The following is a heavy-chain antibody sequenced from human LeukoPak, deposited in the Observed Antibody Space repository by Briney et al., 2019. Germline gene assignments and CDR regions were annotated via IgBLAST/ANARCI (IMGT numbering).Heavy chain of an antibody. CDR3: AKGSDGSGSYYYYYYYGMDV. Sequence: GGSLRLSCAASGFTFSSYAMSWVRQAPGKGLEWVSAISGSGGSTYYADSVKGRFTISRDNSKNTLYLQMNSLRAEDTAVYYCAKGSDGSGSYYYYYYYGMDVWGQGTTVTVSS. V-gene: IGHV3-23*01. CDR1: GFTFSSYA. D-gene: IGHD3-10*01. J-gene: IGHJ6*02. CDR2: ISGSGGST.